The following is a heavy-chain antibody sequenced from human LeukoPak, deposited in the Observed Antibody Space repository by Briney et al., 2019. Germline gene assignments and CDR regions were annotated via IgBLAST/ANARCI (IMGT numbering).Heavy chain of an antibody. D-gene: IGHD6-13*01. CDR3: AREGGFRGIAAVRH. Sequence: SETLSLTCAVYGGSFSGYYWSWIRQPPGKGLEWIGEINHSGSTNYNPSLKSRVTISVDTSKNQFSLKLSSVTAADTAVYYCAREGGFRGIAAVRHWGQGTLVTVSS. CDR2: INHSGST. V-gene: IGHV4-34*01. J-gene: IGHJ4*02. CDR1: GGSFSGYY.